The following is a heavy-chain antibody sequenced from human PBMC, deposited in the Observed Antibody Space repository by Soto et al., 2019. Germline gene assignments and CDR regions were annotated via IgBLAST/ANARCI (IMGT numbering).Heavy chain of an antibody. CDR1: GDSITSGVHY. J-gene: IGHJ4*02. V-gene: IGHV4-31*03. Sequence: QVQLQESGPGLVKPSQTLSLTCTVSGDSITSGVHYWSWIRQLPGKGLEWIGYIFYSGPTYYNPSLKRRVATSVDTSKTQFSLKLNSVTAADTAVYYCARDRVMLTFGGASEEWGIDSWVPGTLVTVSS. CDR2: IFYSGPT. D-gene: IGHD3-16*01. CDR3: ARDRVMLTFGGASEEWGIDS.